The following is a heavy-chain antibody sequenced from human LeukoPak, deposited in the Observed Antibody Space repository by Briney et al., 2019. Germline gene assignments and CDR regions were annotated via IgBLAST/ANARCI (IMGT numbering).Heavy chain of an antibody. CDR1: GFTFSSYS. CDR2: ISSSSSYI. Sequence: KSGGSLRLSCAASGFTFSSYSMKWVRQARGKGLEWVSSISSSSSYIYYADSVKGRFTISRDNAKNSLYLQMNSLRAEDTAVYYCARAPWHYYDSSGYYPTLGGMDVWGQGTTVTVSS. J-gene: IGHJ6*02. CDR3: ARAPWHYYDSSGYYPTLGGMDV. V-gene: IGHV3-21*01. D-gene: IGHD3-22*01.